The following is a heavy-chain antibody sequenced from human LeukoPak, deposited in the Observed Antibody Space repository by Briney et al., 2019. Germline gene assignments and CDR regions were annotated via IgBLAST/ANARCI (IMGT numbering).Heavy chain of an antibody. CDR1: GFSFNTYS. CDR3: ARGATDTTRWFGP. J-gene: IGHJ5*02. Sequence: PGGSLRLSCAASGFSFNTYSMSWVRQALGKGLEWVSIISRASESIFYADSVKGRFTISRDNAKNSLYLQMNDLRAEDTAAYYCARGATDTTRWFGPWGQGTLVTVSS. CDR2: ISRASESI. V-gene: IGHV3-21*05. D-gene: IGHD1-26*01.